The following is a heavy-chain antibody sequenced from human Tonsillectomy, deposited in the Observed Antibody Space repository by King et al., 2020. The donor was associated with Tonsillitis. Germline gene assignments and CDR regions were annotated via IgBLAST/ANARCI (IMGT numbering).Heavy chain of an antibody. CDR3: ARDKYGGDPNDAFDI. D-gene: IGHD2-21*02. CDR2: ISGSGGST. Sequence: QLVQSGGGLVQPGGSLRLSCAASGFAFRSYAMSWVRQAPGKGLDWVSAISGSGGSTYYADSVKGRFTISRDNSKNTLYLQMNSLRDEDTAIYYCARDKYGGDPNDAFDIWGQGTMVTVSS. CDR1: GFAFRSYA. V-gene: IGHV3-23*04. J-gene: IGHJ3*02.